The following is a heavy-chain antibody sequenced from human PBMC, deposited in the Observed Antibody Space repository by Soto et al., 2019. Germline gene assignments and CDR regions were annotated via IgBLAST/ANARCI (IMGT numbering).Heavy chain of an antibody. V-gene: IGHV4-59*08. CDR3: ARHDGFSSGWIFDY. Sequence: PSETLSLTCTVSGCSINNYYWSWIRQPPGKGLEIIGDIYYAGRTTYNPSLKSRVTLSVDTSNNQLSLMLRSVTAADTAVYYCARHDGFSSGWIFDYWGHGTLVTVSS. CDR1: GCSINNYY. CDR2: IYYAGRT. J-gene: IGHJ4*01. D-gene: IGHD6-19*01.